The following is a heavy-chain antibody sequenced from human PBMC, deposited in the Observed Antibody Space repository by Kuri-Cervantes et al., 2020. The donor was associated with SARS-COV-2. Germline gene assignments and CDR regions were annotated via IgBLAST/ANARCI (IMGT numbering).Heavy chain of an antibody. CDR1: GFTFSSYS. Sequence: GESLKISCAASGFTFSSYSMNWVRQAPGKGLEWVSYISSSSSTIYYADSVKGRFTIPRDNAKNSLYLQMNSLRDEDTAVYYCARAISSWFDYWGQGTLVTVSS. J-gene: IGHJ4*02. V-gene: IGHV3-48*02. CDR2: ISSSSSTI. CDR3: ARAISSWFDY. D-gene: IGHD6-13*01.